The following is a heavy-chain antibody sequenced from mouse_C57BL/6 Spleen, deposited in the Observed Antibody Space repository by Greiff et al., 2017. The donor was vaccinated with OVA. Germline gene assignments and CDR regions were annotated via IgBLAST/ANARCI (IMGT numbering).Heavy chain of an antibody. CDR1: GFTFSDYG. Sequence: EVKLMESGGGLVKPGGSLKLSCAASGFTFSDYGMHWVRQAPEKGLEWVAYISSGSSTIYYADTVKGRFTISRDNAKNTLFLQMTSLRSEDTAMYYCARGNTVVATDFDYWGQGTTLTVSS. J-gene: IGHJ2*01. CDR3: ARGNTVVATDFDY. V-gene: IGHV5-17*01. D-gene: IGHD1-1*01. CDR2: ISSGSSTI.